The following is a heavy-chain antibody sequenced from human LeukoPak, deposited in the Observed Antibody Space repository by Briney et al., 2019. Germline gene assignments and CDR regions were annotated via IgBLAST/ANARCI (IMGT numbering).Heavy chain of an antibody. J-gene: IGHJ5*02. CDR1: GFTFSSYG. CDR3: AKLPAAMSLDWFDP. V-gene: IGHV3-23*01. Sequence: GGSLRLSCAASGFTFSSYGMSWVRQAPGKGLEWGSAISGSGGSTYYADSVKGRFTISRDNSKNTLYLQMNSRRAEDTAVYYCAKLPAAMSLDWFDPWGQGTLVTVSS. CDR2: ISGSGGST. D-gene: IGHD2-2*01.